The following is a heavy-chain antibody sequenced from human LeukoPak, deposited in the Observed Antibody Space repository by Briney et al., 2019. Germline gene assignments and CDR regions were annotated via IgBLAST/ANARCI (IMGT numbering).Heavy chain of an antibody. D-gene: IGHD2-15*01. CDR1: GFTFSSYA. J-gene: IGHJ6*03. CDR3: ARVPYCSGGSCYSGYYYYMDV. Sequence: GGSLRLSCAASGFTFSSYAMSWVRQAPGKGLEWVSVIYSGGSTYYADSVKGRFTISRDNSKNTLYLQMNSLRAEDTAVYYCARVPYCSGGSCYSGYYYYMDVWGKGTTVTVSS. CDR2: IYSGGST. V-gene: IGHV3-66*02.